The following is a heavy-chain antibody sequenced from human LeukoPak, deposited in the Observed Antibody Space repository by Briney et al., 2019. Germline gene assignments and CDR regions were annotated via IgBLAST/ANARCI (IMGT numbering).Heavy chain of an antibody. V-gene: IGHV3-53*05. CDR2: IYSGGST. Sequence: GGSLRLSCAASGFTVSSNYMSWVRQAPGKGLEWVSVIYSGGSTYYADSVKGRFTISRDNSKNTLYLQMNSLRSDDTAVYYCARDSGSSSWYGVHDYWGQGTLVTVSS. J-gene: IGHJ4*02. D-gene: IGHD6-13*01. CDR3: ARDSGSSSWYGVHDY. CDR1: GFTVSSNY.